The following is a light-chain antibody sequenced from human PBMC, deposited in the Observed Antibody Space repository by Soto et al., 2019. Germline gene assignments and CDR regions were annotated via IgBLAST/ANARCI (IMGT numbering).Light chain of an antibody. CDR1: QSVSSSY. CDR2: GAS. V-gene: IGKV3-20*01. CDR3: QQYGSSPSWT. J-gene: IGKJ1*01. Sequence: EIVLTQSPGTLSLSPGERATLSCRASQSVSSSYLAWYQQKPGQTPRLLIYGASSRATGIPDRFSGSGSGTDFTLTISSLEPEDFAVYYCQQYGSSPSWTFGRGTKVDIK.